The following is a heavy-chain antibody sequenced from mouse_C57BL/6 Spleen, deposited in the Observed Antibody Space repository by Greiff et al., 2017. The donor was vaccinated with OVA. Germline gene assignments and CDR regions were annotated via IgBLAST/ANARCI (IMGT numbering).Heavy chain of an antibody. J-gene: IGHJ2*01. D-gene: IGHD2-5*01. V-gene: IGHV1-22*01. CDR1: GYTFTDYN. CDR3: ARKDYYSNPYFDD. Sequence: VQLKQSGPELVKPGASVKMSCKASGYTFTDYNMHWVKQSHGKSLEWIGYINPNNGGTSYNQKFKGKATLTVNKSSSTAYMELRSLTSEDSAVYYCARKDYYSNPYFDDWGKGTTLTVSS. CDR2: INPNNGGT.